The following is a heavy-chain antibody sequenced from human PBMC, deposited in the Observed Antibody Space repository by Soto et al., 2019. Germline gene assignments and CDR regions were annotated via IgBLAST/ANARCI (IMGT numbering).Heavy chain of an antibody. V-gene: IGHV1-18*01. CDR3: AKADSNYAGRFSYYYMDV. D-gene: IGHD4-4*01. Sequence: ASVKVSCKTSGYTFTTYGVSWVRQTPGQGLEWMGWISPYNGNTNYAQRVQGRVTLTTDTSTNTAYMELRSLRSDDTAVYYCAKADSNYAGRFSYYYMDVWGTGTMVTVSS. CDR1: GYTFTTYG. CDR2: ISPYNGNT. J-gene: IGHJ6*03.